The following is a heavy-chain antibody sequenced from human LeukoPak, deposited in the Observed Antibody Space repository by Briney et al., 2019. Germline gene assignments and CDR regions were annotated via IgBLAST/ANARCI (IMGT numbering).Heavy chain of an antibody. V-gene: IGHV1-18*01. J-gene: IGHJ4*02. CDR2: ISAYNGNT. CDR3: ARSKEGATIDY. CDR1: GYTFTSYG. D-gene: IGHD1-26*01. Sequence: GASVKVSCKASGYTFTSYGITWVRQAPGQGLEWMGWISAYNGNTNYAQNLQGRVSMTTDTSTSTAYMEVRSLRSDDTAVYYCARSKEGATIDYWGQGTLVTVSS.